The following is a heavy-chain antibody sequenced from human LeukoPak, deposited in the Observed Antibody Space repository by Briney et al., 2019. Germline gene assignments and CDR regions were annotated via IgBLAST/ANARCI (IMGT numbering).Heavy chain of an antibody. CDR2: ICYSGST. Sequence: SETLSLTCTVSLDSIRSRSYCWGWIRQPPGKGLEWIGSICYSGSTYYNPSLKSRVTMSLDTSKNQFSLKLSSVTAADTAVYYCARGPAGSPYYYYGMDVWGQGTTVTVSS. J-gene: IGHJ6*02. CDR3: ARGPAGSPYYYYGMDV. CDR1: LDSIRSRSYC. D-gene: IGHD3-10*01. V-gene: IGHV4-39*07.